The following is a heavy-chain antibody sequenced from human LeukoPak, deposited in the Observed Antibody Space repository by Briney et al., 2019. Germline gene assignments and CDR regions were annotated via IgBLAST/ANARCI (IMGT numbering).Heavy chain of an antibody. CDR3: AKGGRLRYLDCRGGYYGMDV. V-gene: IGHV3-23*01. J-gene: IGHJ6*02. D-gene: IGHD3-9*01. Sequence: PGGSLRRSCAVSGFTFSCYAMSWVRQAQGQGLEWVSGISGSGGSTYYADSVKGRFTISRDNSKNPLYLQMNSLGAEDLDVSYCAKGGRLRYLDCRGGYYGMDVGGQGTRVSVSS. CDR2: ISGSGGST. CDR1: GFTFSCYA.